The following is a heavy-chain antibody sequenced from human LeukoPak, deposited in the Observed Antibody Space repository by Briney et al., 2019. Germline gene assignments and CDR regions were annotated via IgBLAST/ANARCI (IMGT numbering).Heavy chain of an antibody. V-gene: IGHV3-23*01. CDR1: GFTFSSYA. CDR3: AKPLQLWGHPYYFDY. CDR2: ISGSGGST. Sequence: GGSLRLSCAASGFTFSSYAMSWVRQAPGKGLEWVSAISGSGGSTYYADSVKGRFTISRDNSKNTLYLQKNSLRAEDTAVYYCAKPLQLWGHPYYFDYWGQGTLVTVSS. D-gene: IGHD5-18*01. J-gene: IGHJ4*02.